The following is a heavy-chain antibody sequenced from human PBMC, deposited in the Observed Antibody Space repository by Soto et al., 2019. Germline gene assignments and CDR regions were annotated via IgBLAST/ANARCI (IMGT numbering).Heavy chain of an antibody. J-gene: IGHJ5*02. V-gene: IGHV4-39*01. CDR3: ARQFQRGVRETDNWFDP. CDR1: GGSISSSSYY. CDR2: IYYSGST. Sequence: QLQLQESGPGLVKPSETLSLTCTVSGGSISSSSYYWGWIRQPPGKGLEWIGSIYYSGSTYYNPSLKRPVSISVDTYKKQFSLKLSSVPAADTAVYYCARQFQRGVRETDNWFDPWGQGTLVTVSS.